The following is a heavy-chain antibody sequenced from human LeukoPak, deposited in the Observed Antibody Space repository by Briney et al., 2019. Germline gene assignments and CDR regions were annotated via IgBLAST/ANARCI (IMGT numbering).Heavy chain of an antibody. V-gene: IGHV3-73*01. CDR2: IRSKANSYAT. Sequence: GGSLKLSCAASGFTFNGSAMHWVRQASGKGLEWVGRIRSKANSYATAYAASVKGRFTISRDDSKNTAYLQMSSLKTEDTAVYYCYWRYCSSTSCLLYGMDVWGQGTTVTVSS. J-gene: IGHJ6*02. CDR1: GFTFNGSA. CDR3: YWRYCSSTSCLLYGMDV. D-gene: IGHD2-2*01.